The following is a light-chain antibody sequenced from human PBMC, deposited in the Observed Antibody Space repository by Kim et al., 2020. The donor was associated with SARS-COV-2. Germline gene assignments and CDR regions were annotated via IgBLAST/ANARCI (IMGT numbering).Light chain of an antibody. CDR1: KLGDKY. V-gene: IGLV3-1*01. Sequence: VSPGQTARITCSGDKLGDKYTYWYQQRPGQSPVLVMSEDTKRPSGIPERFSGSNSGNTATLSISETQAVDEAAYYCQAWDSKTVVFGTGTKVTVL. J-gene: IGLJ1*01. CDR3: QAWDSKTVV. CDR2: EDT.